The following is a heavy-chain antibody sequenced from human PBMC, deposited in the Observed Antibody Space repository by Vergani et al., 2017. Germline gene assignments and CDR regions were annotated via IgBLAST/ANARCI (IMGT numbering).Heavy chain of an antibody. CDR1: GGSFTSYH. V-gene: IGHV4-34*01. CDR3: ARDGLADYYYYGMDV. D-gene: IGHD5-24*01. J-gene: IGHJ6*02. Sequence: QVQLQQWGGGLLKPSETLSLTCVVNGGSFTSYHWTWIRQSPGEGLEWVGDIDHTGRPDYNPSLKSRLTISVDTSKNQFSLKLSSVTAADTAVYYCARDGLADYYYYGMDVWGQGTTVTVSS. CDR2: IDHTGRP.